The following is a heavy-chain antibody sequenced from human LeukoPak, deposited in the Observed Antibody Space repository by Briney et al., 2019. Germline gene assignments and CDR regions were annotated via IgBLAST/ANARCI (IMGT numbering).Heavy chain of an antibody. D-gene: IGHD2-21*02. CDR1: GFTFSSYG. CDR3: AKDMDPHIVVVTAILDFDY. Sequence: SGGSLRLSCAASGFTFSSYGMRWVRQAPGKGLEWVAVISYDGSNKYYADSVKGRFTISRDNSKNTLYLQMNSLRAEDTAVYYCAKDMDPHIVVVTAILDFDYWGQGTLVTVSS. J-gene: IGHJ4*02. V-gene: IGHV3-30*18. CDR2: ISYDGSNK.